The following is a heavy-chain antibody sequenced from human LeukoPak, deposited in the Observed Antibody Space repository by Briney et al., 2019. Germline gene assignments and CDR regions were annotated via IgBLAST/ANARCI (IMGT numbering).Heavy chain of an antibody. CDR2: IIPILGIA. J-gene: IGHJ4*02. D-gene: IGHD5-18*01. V-gene: IGHV1-69*04. CDR1: GGTFSSYA. Sequence: SVKVSCKASGGTFSSYAISWVRQAPGQGLEWMGRIIPILGIANYAQKFQGRVTITAGKSTSTAYRELSSLRSEETAVYYCARGYSYGPFDYWGQGTLVTVSS. CDR3: ARGYSYGPFDY.